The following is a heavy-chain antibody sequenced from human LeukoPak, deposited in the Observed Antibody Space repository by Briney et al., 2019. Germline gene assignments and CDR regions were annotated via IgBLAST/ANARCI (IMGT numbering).Heavy chain of an antibody. CDR1: GFTFSSYA. V-gene: IGHV3-30-3*01. CDR2: ISFDGSNK. J-gene: IGHJ4*02. Sequence: GGSLRLSCAASGFTFSSYAMPWVRQAPGKGLEWVPVISFDGSNKYYADSVKGRFTISRDNSKNTLYLQMNSLRAEDTAVYYCARVRGMVRGVIIGGPPLDYWGQGTLVTVSS. D-gene: IGHD3-10*01. CDR3: ARVRGMVRGVIIGGPPLDY.